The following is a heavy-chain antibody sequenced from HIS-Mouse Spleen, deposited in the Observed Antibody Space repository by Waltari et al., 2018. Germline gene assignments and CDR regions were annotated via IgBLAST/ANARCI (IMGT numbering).Heavy chain of an antibody. Sequence: QVQLQESGPGLVKPSETMSLTCTVSGYSISSGYYWGWIRQPPGKGLEWIGSIYHSGSTYYNPSLKRRVPRSVDTSKNQFSLKLSSVTAADTAVYYCARALEYSSSWYYYYGMDVWGQGTTVTVSS. D-gene: IGHD6-13*01. J-gene: IGHJ6*02. CDR2: IYHSGST. V-gene: IGHV4-38-2*02. CDR3: ARALEYSSSWYYYYGMDV. CDR1: GYSISSGYY.